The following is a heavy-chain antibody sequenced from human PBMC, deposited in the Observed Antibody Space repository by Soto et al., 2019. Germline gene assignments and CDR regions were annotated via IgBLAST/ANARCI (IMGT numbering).Heavy chain of an antibody. Sequence: SETLSVTWTVSGGSISSGDYYWSWIRHPPGKGLEWIGYIYYSGSTYYNPSLKSRVTISVDTSKNQFSLKLSSVTAADTAVYYCARDSDFWSGHYGMDVWGQGTTVTVSS. D-gene: IGHD3-3*01. CDR1: GGSISSGDYY. V-gene: IGHV4-30-4*01. CDR3: ARDSDFWSGHYGMDV. J-gene: IGHJ6*02. CDR2: IYYSGST.